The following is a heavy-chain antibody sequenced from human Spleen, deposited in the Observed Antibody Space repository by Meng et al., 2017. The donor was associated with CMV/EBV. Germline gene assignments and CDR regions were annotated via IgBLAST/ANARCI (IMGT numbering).Heavy chain of an antibody. CDR2: INHSGST. D-gene: IGHD3-22*01. Sequence: ESLKISFAVYGWSFSGYYWSWIRQPPGKGLEWIGEINHSGSTNYNPSLKSRVTISVDTSKNQFSLKLSAVTAADTAMYYGARGEDRSGYDHRYYYYGMDVWGQGTTVTVSS. V-gene: IGHV4-34*01. CDR1: GWSFSGYY. CDR3: ARGEDRSGYDHRYYYYGMDV. J-gene: IGHJ6*02.